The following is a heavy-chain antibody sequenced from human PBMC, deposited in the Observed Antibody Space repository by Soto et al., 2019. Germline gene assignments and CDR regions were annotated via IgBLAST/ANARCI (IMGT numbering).Heavy chain of an antibody. V-gene: IGHV3-23*01. J-gene: IGHJ4*02. CDR1: GFTFSSYA. Sequence: GGSLRLSCAASGFTFSSYAMSWVRQAPGKGLEWVSAISGSGGSTYYADSVKGRFTISRDNSKNTLYLQMNSLRAEDTAVYYCAKDADMITFGGVIVYYFDYWGQGTLVTVSS. CDR2: ISGSGGST. D-gene: IGHD3-16*02. CDR3: AKDADMITFGGVIVYYFDY.